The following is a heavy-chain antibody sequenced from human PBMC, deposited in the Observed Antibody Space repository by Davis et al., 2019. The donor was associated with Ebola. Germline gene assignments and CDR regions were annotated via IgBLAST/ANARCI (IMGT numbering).Heavy chain of an antibody. CDR3: ARTRGSGSYDFDY. J-gene: IGHJ4*02. D-gene: IGHD1-26*01. Sequence: SVKVSCKASGYTFTSYGISWVRQAPGQGLEWMGRIIPILGIANYAQKFQGRVTITADKSTSTAYMELSSLRSEDTAVYYCARTRGSGSYDFDYWGQGTLVTVSS. V-gene: IGHV1-69*04. CDR1: GYTFTSYG. CDR2: IIPILGIA.